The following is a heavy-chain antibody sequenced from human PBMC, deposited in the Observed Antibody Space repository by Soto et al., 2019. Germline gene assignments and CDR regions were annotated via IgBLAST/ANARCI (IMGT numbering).Heavy chain of an antibody. CDR1: GGSISGSSYY. CDR2: XXYXGXX. D-gene: IGHD4-17*01. Sequence: SETLSLTCTVSGGSISGSSYYWGWIRQPTGKGLEWXGSXXYXGXXXYXXSLKSRVTISVDTSKNQFSLKLSSVTAADTAVYYCARLVTVTTDFDYWGQGTLVTVSS. J-gene: IGHJ4*02. CDR3: ARLVTVTTDFDY. V-gene: IGHV4-39*01.